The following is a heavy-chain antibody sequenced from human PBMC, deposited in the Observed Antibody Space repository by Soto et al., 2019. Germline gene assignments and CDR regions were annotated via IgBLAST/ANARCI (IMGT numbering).Heavy chain of an antibody. D-gene: IGHD2-15*01. CDR2: IYHSGST. CDR3: ARYSPRSAATRGLWT. Sequence: TLSLTWTVCDGSISSGDHYWSWVRQPPGKGLEWIGYIYHSGSTNYNPSLKSRVTISVDKSKNQFSLKLSSVTAADTAVYYCARYSPRSAATRGLWTWGQGTMVTVSS. CDR1: DGSISSGDHY. V-gene: IGHV4-30-4*01. J-gene: IGHJ3*01.